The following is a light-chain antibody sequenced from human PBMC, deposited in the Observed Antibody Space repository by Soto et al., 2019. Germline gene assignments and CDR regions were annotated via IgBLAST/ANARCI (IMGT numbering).Light chain of an antibody. V-gene: IGKV1-9*01. CDR1: QGISTY. J-gene: IGKJ1*01. Sequence: DIQLTQSPSFLSASVGDRVTMTCRASQGISTYLAWYQQKPGKAPKLLIYAASTLQSGVPSRFSGSGSGTEFALAISSLQPEDFATYYCQQLITYPPTFGQGTKLDIK. CDR2: AAS. CDR3: QQLITYPPT.